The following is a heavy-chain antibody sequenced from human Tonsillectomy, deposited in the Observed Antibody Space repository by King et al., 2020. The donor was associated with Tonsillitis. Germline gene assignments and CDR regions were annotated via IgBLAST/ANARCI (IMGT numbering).Heavy chain of an antibody. J-gene: IGHJ4*02. Sequence: QLVQSGAEVKKPGSSVKVSCKASGGTFSNYGISWVRQAPGQGLEWMGGIIPIFVTANYAQKLQGRVTITADESTSTAYMELSSLRSEDTAVYYCARGRYSGSDIYFDYWGQGNLVTVSS. CDR2: IIPIFVTA. D-gene: IGHD1-26*01. V-gene: IGHV1-69*01. CDR1: GGTFSNYG. CDR3: ARGRYSGSDIYFDY.